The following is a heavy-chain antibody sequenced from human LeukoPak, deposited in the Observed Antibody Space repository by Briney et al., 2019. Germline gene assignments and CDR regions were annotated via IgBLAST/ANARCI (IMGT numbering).Heavy chain of an antibody. D-gene: IGHD3-22*01. CDR2: IKQDGSKK. CDR3: ARDSSGYYYPDAFDI. V-gene: IGHV3-7*04. CDR1: GFTFSSYW. Sequence: RPGGSLRLSCAASGFTFSSYWMSWVRQAPGKGLEWVANIKQDGSKKYYVDSVKGRFTISRDNAKNSLYLQMNSLRAEDTAVYYCARDSSGYYYPDAFDIWGQGTMVTVSS. J-gene: IGHJ3*02.